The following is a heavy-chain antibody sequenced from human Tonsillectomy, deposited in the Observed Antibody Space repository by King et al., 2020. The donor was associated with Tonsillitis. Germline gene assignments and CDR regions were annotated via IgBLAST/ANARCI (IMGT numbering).Heavy chain of an antibody. J-gene: IGHJ4*02. D-gene: IGHD6-19*01. CDR3: ARGGSGWFVPFDY. CDR2: IYYSGST. V-gene: IGHV4-59*08. Sequence: QLQESGPGLVKPSETLSLTCTVSGGSISSYYWSWIRQPPGKGLEWIGYIYYSGSTNYNPSPKRRVTITVDTSKNPFSLKLSSVTAADTAVYYCARGGSGWFVPFDYWGQGTLVTVSS. CDR1: GGSISSYY.